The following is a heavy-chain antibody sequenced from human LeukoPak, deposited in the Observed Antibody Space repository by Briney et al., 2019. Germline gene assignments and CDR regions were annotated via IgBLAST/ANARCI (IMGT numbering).Heavy chain of an antibody. CDR2: ISPNSGAT. J-gene: IGHJ4*02. Sequence: ASVKVSCKSSGYTFTAYYIHWVRQAPGQGLEWIGCISPNSGATNCAQTFQGRITMTRDTSISTAFMELSRLKSDDTAVYYCARGDTDYTNLTPFDYWGQGTLVTASS. D-gene: IGHD4-11*01. CDR3: ARGDTDYTNLTPFDY. CDR1: GYTFTAYY. V-gene: IGHV1-2*02.